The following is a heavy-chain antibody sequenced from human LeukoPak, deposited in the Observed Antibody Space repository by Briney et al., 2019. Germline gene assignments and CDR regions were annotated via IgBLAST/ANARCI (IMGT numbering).Heavy chain of an antibody. Sequence: SETLSLTCSVSGGSISSGSYYWSWIRQPAGKGLEWIGRIYTSGSTNYNPSLKSRVTISVDTSKNQFSLKLSSVTAADTAVYYCARDRGGSSGWYGFDYWGQGTLVTVSS. CDR1: GGSISSGSYY. CDR2: IYTSGST. J-gene: IGHJ4*02. V-gene: IGHV4-61*02. D-gene: IGHD6-19*01. CDR3: ARDRGGSSGWYGFDY.